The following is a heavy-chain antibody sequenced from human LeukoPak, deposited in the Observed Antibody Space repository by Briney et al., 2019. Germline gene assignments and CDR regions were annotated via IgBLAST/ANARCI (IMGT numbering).Heavy chain of an antibody. Sequence: GSSVKVCCKASGGTFSSYAISWVRQAPGQGLEWMGRIIPIFGTANYAQKFQGRVTITTDESTSTVYMELSSLRSEDTAVYYCARDLRGGAPAAILIDPWGQGTLVTVSS. CDR1: GGTFSSYA. CDR3: ARDLRGGAPAAILIDP. CDR2: IIPIFGTA. V-gene: IGHV1-69*05. D-gene: IGHD2-2*01. J-gene: IGHJ5*02.